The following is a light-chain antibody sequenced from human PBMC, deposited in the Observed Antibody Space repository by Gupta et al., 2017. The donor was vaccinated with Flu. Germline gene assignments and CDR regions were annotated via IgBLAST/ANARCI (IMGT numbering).Light chain of an antibody. CDR1: SSNIGAKYD. CDR3: QSYDSSLSSWV. CDR2: ANS. V-gene: IGLV1-40*01. Sequence: QAVLTQPPSVSGAPAQRVAISCAGSSSNIGAKYDVHWYMQLPGTAPKLLIYANSIRPSGVPYRFSGSKSGTSASLAITGLQAEDEADYYCQSYDSSLSSWVFGGGTKLTVL. J-gene: IGLJ3*02.